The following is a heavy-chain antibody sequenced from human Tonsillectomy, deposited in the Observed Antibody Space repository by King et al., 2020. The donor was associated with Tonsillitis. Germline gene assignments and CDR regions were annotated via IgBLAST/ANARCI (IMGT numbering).Heavy chain of an antibody. D-gene: IGHD1-26*01. CDR1: GYNFSTYG. Sequence: QLVQSGAEVKKPGASVKVSCKASGYNFSTYGLSWVRQAPGQGLQWMGWISPYKGFTKYVQDLQGRVTMTIDTTTSTSYMELRSLRSDDTAVYYCARDFRTATLTGAPGKPDYWGQGTVVTV. V-gene: IGHV1-18*01. J-gene: IGHJ4*02. CDR3: ARDFRTATLTGAPGKPDY. CDR2: ISPYKGFT.